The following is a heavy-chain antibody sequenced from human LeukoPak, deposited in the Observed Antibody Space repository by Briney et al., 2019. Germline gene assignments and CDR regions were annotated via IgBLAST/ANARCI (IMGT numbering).Heavy chain of an antibody. CDR1: GFTVSSNY. V-gene: IGHV3-53*01. CDR2: FYSGGRT. J-gene: IGHJ4*02. Sequence: PGGSLRLSCAASGFTVSSNYMSWVRQAPGQGLDWVSVFYSGGRTHYADSVKGRFTISRDNSKNTLALHMSNLRVEDTAVYYCERDPSEYEWQRGWYRDFWGQGSQVTVSS. D-gene: IGHD6-19*01. CDR3: ERDPSEYEWQRGWYRDF.